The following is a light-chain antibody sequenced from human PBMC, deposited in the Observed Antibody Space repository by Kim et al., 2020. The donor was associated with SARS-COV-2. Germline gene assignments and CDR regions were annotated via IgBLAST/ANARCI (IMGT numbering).Light chain of an antibody. Sequence: IQLTQSPSSLSASVGDRVSITCRASQGISSYLAWYQQKPGKAPKLLIYAASTLQSGVPSRFSGSGSGTDFTLTISSLQPEDFATYDCQQLNSYPRTFGQGTKVDIK. J-gene: IGKJ1*01. CDR3: QQLNSYPRT. CDR1: QGISSY. CDR2: AAS. V-gene: IGKV1-9*01.